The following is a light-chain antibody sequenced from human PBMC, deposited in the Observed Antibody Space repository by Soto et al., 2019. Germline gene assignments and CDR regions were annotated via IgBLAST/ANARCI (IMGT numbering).Light chain of an antibody. CDR1: QSVSNQ. J-gene: IGKJ4*01. CDR2: GAS. CDR3: QQRSNWPLT. Sequence: EVVVTQSPATLSVSPGARATLSCRASQSVSNQIAWYQQRPGQAPRLLVFGASLRATGIPVRFSGSGSGTDFTLTISSLEPEDFAVYYCQQRSNWPLTFGGGTKVDI. V-gene: IGKV3-11*01.